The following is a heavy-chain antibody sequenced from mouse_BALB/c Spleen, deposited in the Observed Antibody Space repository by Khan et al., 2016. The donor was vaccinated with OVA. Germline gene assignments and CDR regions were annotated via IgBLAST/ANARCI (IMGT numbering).Heavy chain of an antibody. V-gene: IGHV1S137*01. D-gene: IGHD2-3*01. Sequence: QVQLQQSGPELVRPGVSVKISCKGSGYTFTDYAMYWVKQSHAKSLEWIGLISTYSGNTNYNQKFKGKATLTVDKSSSPAYIELARLTSEDSAIYACARPAYDGYYDYWGQGTTLTVSS. CDR2: ISTYSGNT. J-gene: IGHJ2*01. CDR3: ARPAYDGYYDY. CDR1: GYTFTDYA.